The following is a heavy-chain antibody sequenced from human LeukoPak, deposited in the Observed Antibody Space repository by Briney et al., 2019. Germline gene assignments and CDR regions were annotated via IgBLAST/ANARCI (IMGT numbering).Heavy chain of an antibody. CDR1: GFTFSDYS. V-gene: IGHV3-30*02. J-gene: IGHJ6*03. Sequence: GGSLRLSCAASGFTFSDYSMHWVRQAPGKGLNWVAFIRYDGNNKYYADSVKGRFTISRDNAKNSLYLQMNSLRAEDTAVYYCARDPSSWYYYYMDVWGKGTTVTVSS. CDR3: ARDPSSWYYYYMDV. D-gene: IGHD6-13*01. CDR2: IRYDGNNK.